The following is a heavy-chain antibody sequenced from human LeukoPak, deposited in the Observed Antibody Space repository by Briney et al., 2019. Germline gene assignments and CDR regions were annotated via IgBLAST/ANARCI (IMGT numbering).Heavy chain of an antibody. D-gene: IGHD6-19*01. V-gene: IGHV3-23*01. Sequence: GGSLRLTCAASGFTFSSYAMSWVRQAPGKGLEWVSAISGRGDNTYYADSVKGRFTTSRDNSKNTLYLQMNSLRAEDTAVYYCAKDLSGSGWPIDYWGQGTLVTVSS. CDR3: AKDLSGSGWPIDY. CDR1: GFTFSSYA. J-gene: IGHJ4*02. CDR2: ISGRGDNT.